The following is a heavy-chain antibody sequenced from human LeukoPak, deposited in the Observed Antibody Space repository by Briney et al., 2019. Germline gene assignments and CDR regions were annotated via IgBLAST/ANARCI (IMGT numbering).Heavy chain of an antibody. CDR1: GFIFNDYV. CDR3: ASFSIAAAKSDNFDY. V-gene: IGHV3-9*01. CDR2: ISWTGATL. D-gene: IGHD6-13*01. Sequence: PGGSLRLSCAASGFIFNDYVMHWVRQAPGKGLEWVSGISWTGATLGYADSVKGRFTISRDNAKNSLYLQMNSLRAEDTAVYYCASFSIAAAKSDNFDYWGQGTLVTVSS. J-gene: IGHJ4*02.